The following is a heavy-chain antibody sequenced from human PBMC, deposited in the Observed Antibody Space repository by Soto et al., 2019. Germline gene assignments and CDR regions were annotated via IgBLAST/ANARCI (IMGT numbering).Heavy chain of an antibody. CDR3: ARHLGSWGRYYYYDIGLDL. Sequence: RASVKVSCKASGYTFTSYYMHWVRQPPRQGLEWMGIINRSGGSTSYAQKFRGRVTMTRDTSTSTVFMELSSLRSGDTAVYYCARHLGSWGRYYYYDIGLDLWGQGTMVTVSS. CDR2: INRSGGST. D-gene: IGHD3-10*01. V-gene: IGHV1-46*01. CDR1: GYTFTSYY. J-gene: IGHJ6*02.